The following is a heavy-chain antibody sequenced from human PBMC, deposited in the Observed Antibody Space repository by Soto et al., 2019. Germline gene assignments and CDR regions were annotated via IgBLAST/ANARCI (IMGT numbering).Heavy chain of an antibody. CDR1: GYTFTSYA. D-gene: IGHD2-21*02. J-gene: IGHJ4*02. CDR3: ARSRHIVVVTFDY. V-gene: IGHV1-3*01. Sequence: ASVKVSCKASGYTFTSYAMHWVRQAPGQRLEWMGWINAGNGNTKYSQKFQGRVTITRDTSASTAYMELSSLRSEDTAVYYCARSRHIVVVTFDYWGQGTLVTVSS. CDR2: INAGNGNT.